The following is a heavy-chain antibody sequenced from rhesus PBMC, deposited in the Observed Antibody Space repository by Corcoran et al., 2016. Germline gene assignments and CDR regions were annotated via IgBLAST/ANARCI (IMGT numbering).Heavy chain of an antibody. J-gene: IGHJ6*01. CDR1: GGPISSSNW. D-gene: IGHD3-3*01. Sequence: QVQLQESGPAVVKPSETLSPTCAVSGGPISSSNWWSWIRQSPGKGLEWLGGIYGSGGSTEYNPSLKSRVTISKDTSKNQFSLKLSSVTAADTAVYYCARAGGFWTGFYGLDSWGQGVVVTVSS. CDR2: IYGSGGST. CDR3: ARAGGFWTGFYGLDS. V-gene: IGHV4-93*01.